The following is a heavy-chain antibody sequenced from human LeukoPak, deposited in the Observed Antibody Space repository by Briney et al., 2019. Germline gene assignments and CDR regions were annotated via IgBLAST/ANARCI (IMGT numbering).Heavy chain of an antibody. V-gene: IGHV3-30*03. D-gene: IGHD5-24*01. CDR3: AREGRDGYNGYGAFDI. J-gene: IGHJ3*02. CDR2: ISYDGSNK. CDR1: GFTVSSNY. Sequence: PGGSLRLSCAASGFTVSSNYMSWVRQAPGKGLEWVAVISYDGSNKYYADSVKGRFTISRDNSKNTLYLQMNSLRAEDTAVYYCAREGRDGYNGYGAFDIWGQGTMVTVSS.